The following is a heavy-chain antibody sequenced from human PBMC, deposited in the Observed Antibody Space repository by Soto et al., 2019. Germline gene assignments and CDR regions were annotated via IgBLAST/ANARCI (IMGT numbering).Heavy chain of an antibody. CDR2: ISGNDGKT. V-gene: IGHV1-18*01. Sequence: EASVKVSCKASGYRFTNHGISWVRQAPGQGLEWMGWISGNDGKTKYARKFQGRVTMTTDTSTSTAYMEKNSLRHDDTAVYYCARDFYPLAYYFDYWGQGTLVTVSS. J-gene: IGHJ4*02. CDR1: GYRFTNHG. CDR3: ARDFYPLAYYFDY.